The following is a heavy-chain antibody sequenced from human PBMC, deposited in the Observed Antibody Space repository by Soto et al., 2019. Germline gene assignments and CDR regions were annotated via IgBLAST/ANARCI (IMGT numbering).Heavy chain of an antibody. J-gene: IGHJ3*02. Sequence: ASVKVSCKASGYTFTGYYMHWVRQAPGQGLEWMGWINPNSGGTNYAQKFQGWVTMTRDTSISTAYMELNSLRAEDTAVYYCARQYISSYYWAFDIWGQGTMVTVSS. V-gene: IGHV1-2*04. CDR1: GYTFTGYY. CDR2: INPNSGGT. CDR3: ARQYISSYYWAFDI. D-gene: IGHD6-13*01.